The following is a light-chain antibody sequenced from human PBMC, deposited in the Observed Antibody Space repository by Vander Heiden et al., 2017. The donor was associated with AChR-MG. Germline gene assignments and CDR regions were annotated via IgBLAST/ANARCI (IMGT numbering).Light chain of an antibody. CDR2: KAS. V-gene: IGKV1-5*03. Sequence: DIQITQSPSTLSASVGDRVTITCRASQSISSWLAWYQQKPGKAPKLLIYKASSLEGGVPSRFSGSGSGTEFTLTISSLQPDDFATYYCQQYNSYETFGQGTKVEIK. J-gene: IGKJ1*01. CDR1: QSISSW. CDR3: QQYNSYET.